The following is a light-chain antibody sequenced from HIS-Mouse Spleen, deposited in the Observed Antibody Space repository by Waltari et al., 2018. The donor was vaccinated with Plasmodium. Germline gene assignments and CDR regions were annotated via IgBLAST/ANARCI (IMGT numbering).Light chain of an antibody. CDR1: SSDVGGYNY. V-gene: IGLV2-8*01. J-gene: IGLJ2*01. CDR3: SSYAGSNNLV. Sequence: QSALPQPPSASGSPGQSVTIPCTGTSSDVGGYNYVSWYQQHPGKAPKPMIYEVSKRPSGVPDRFSGSKSGNTASLTVSGLQAEDEADYYCSSYAGSNNLVFGGGTKLTVL. CDR2: EVS.